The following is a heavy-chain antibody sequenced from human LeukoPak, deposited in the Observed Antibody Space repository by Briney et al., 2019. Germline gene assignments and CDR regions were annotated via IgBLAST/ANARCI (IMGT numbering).Heavy chain of an antibody. CDR2: ISGSGGST. CDR1: GFTFSSYA. CDR3: AKAEGDSGSYYGGGYYYYYMDV. Sequence: PGGSLRLSCAASGFTFSSYAMSWVRQAPGKGLEWVSAISGSGGSTNYADSVKGRFTISRDNSKNTLYLQMNSLRAEDTAVYYCAKAEGDSGSYYGGGYYYYYMDVWGKGTTVTVSS. J-gene: IGHJ6*03. D-gene: IGHD1-26*01. V-gene: IGHV3-23*01.